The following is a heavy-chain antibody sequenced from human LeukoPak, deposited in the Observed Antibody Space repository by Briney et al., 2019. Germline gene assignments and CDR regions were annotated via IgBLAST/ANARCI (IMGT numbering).Heavy chain of an antibody. J-gene: IGHJ4*02. CDR2: ICDDGSKK. CDR3: GSCSGY. Sequence: PGRSLRLSCAGSGFTFSSYGMNWVRQAPGKGVEWVAVICDDGSKKYYADSVKGRFTISRDNSKNTLYLQMKSVKGEDTAVYCGGSCSGYWGQGTLVIVSS. V-gene: IGHV3-33*01. D-gene: IGHD2-15*01. CDR1: GFTFSSYG.